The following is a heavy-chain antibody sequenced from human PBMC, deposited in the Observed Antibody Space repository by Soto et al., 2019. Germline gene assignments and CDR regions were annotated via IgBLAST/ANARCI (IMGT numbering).Heavy chain of an antibody. CDR1: GFTFSSYA. Sequence: GGSLRLSCAASGFTFSSYAMSWVRQAPGKGLEWVSAISGSGGSTYYADSEKGRFTISRDNSKNTLYLQMNSLRAEDTAVYYCAKNGVRSRLAVAGRHGMDVWGQGTTVTVSS. J-gene: IGHJ6*02. V-gene: IGHV3-23*01. D-gene: IGHD6-19*01. CDR2: ISGSGGST. CDR3: AKNGVRSRLAVAGRHGMDV.